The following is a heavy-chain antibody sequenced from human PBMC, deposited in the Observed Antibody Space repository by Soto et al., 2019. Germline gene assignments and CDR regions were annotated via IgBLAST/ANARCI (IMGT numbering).Heavy chain of an antibody. Sequence: PGGSLRLSCAASGFTFSSYAMSWVRQAPGKGLEWVSAISGSGGSTYYADSVKGRFTISRDNSKNTLYLQMNSLRAEDTAVYYCAKHYGSGGNPSYYYYGMDVWGQGTTVTVSS. CDR2: ISGSGGST. V-gene: IGHV3-23*01. CDR3: AKHYGSGGNPSYYYYGMDV. D-gene: IGHD3-10*01. J-gene: IGHJ6*02. CDR1: GFTFSSYA.